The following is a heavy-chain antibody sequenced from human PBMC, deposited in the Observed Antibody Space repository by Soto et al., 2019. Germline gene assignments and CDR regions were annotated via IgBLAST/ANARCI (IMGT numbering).Heavy chain of an antibody. D-gene: IGHD6-13*01. J-gene: IGHJ6*02. CDR2: IDPSDSYT. Sequence: GEFLKISCKGSGYSFTSYWISWVRQMPGKGLEWMGRIDPSDSYTNYSPSFQGHVTISADKSISTAYLQWSSLKASDTATYYCARLGYSSSWYDLDGMDVWGQGTTVTVSS. V-gene: IGHV5-10-1*01. CDR1: GYSFTSYW. CDR3: ARLGYSSSWYDLDGMDV.